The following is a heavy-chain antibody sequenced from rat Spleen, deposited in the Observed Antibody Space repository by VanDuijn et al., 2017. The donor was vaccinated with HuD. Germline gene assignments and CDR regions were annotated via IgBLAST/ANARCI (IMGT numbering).Heavy chain of an antibody. Sequence: EVQLVESGGGLVQPGRSLKLSCAAAGFTFSDYYMAWVRQAPKKGLEWVASISYGDSSTFYGDSVNGRFTISRDNAKTTLYLQMNSLRSEDTATYYCARHTRVFWFAYWGQGTLVTVSS. V-gene: IGHV5-22*01. J-gene: IGHJ3*01. CDR1: GFTFSDYY. CDR3: ARHTRVFWFAY. CDR2: ISYGDSST. D-gene: IGHD1-4*01.